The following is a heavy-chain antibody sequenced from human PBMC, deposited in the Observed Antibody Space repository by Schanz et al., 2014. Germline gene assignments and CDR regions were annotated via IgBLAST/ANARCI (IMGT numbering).Heavy chain of an antibody. J-gene: IGHJ6*03. D-gene: IGHD3-10*01. CDR2: MNPNSGNT. V-gene: IGHV1-8*01. Sequence: QVQLVQSGAEVKKPGASVKVSCRASGYPFTSDDITWVRQAPGQGLEWMGWMNPNSGNTGYPRKFQDRVTMTRNTSTNAAYMEVNSLTSEDTAVYYCAKVSMEFERGKTYYYYMDVWGRGTTVTVSS. CDR1: GYPFTSDD. CDR3: AKVSMEFERGKTYYYYMDV.